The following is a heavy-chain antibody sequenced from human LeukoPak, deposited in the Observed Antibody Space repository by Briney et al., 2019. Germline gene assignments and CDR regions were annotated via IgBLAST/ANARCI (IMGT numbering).Heavy chain of an antibody. CDR1: DVSISSGSNY. CDR2: IYTSGRT. D-gene: IGHD3-10*01. J-gene: IGHJ4*02. V-gene: IGHV4-61*02. CDR3: ARELGGRSRTLTSYFYY. Sequence: PSQTLSLTCTVSDVSISSGSNYWSWIRQPAGKGLEWIVRIYTSGRTNSNPSLKSRVTISVDTSKNQFSLKLSSVTAADTAVYYCARELGGRSRTLTSYFYYWGQGTLVTVSS.